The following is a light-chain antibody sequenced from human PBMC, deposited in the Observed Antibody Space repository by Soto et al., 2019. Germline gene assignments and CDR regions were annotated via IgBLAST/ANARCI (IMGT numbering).Light chain of an antibody. CDR3: QHYNSYSEA. CDR2: DAS. CDR1: QSISSW. Sequence: LPVTQCLSQLSPFLSTRFAIICRASQSISSWLAWYQQKPGKAPNLLIYDASSLASGVPSRFSGSGSGTEFTLTISSLQPDDFATYYCQHYNSYSEAFGQGTNVDIK. V-gene: IGKV1-5*02. J-gene: IGKJ1*01.